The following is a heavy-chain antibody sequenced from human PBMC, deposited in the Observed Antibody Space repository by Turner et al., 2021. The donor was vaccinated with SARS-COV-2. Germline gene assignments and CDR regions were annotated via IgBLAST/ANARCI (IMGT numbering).Heavy chain of an antibody. Sequence: QVQLVQSGAEVKKPGASVKVSCTASGYTFTGYYMHWVRQAPGQGVEWMGWINHNSGGTNYAQKFQGRVTMTRDTSISTAYMELSRLRSDDTAVYYCAVLEMAKITDAFDIWGQGTMVTVSS. J-gene: IGHJ3*02. CDR1: GYTFTGYY. CDR2: INHNSGGT. V-gene: IGHV1-2*02. D-gene: IGHD5-12*01. CDR3: AVLEMAKITDAFDI.